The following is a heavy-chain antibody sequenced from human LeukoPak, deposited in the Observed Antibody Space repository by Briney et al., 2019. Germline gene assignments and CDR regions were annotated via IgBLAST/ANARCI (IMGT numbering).Heavy chain of an antibody. CDR2: ISAYNGNT. D-gene: IGHD2-21*01. Sequence: ASVKVSCKASGGTFSSYAISWVRQAPGQGLEWMGWISAYNGNTNYAQKLQGRVTMTTDTSTSTAYMELRSLRSDDTAVYYCASGDSRLMDVWGKGTTVTVSS. CDR1: GGTFSSYA. CDR3: ASGDSRLMDV. J-gene: IGHJ6*03. V-gene: IGHV1-18*01.